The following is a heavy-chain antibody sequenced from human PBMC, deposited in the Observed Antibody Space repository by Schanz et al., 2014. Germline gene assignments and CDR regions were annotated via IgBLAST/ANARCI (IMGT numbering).Heavy chain of an antibody. CDR2: MNESHSTI. J-gene: IGHJ4*02. CDR3: ARDHTTESYYSAGPPIDY. Sequence: EMQLLESGGGLAQPGGSLRLSCAASGFTLSNYAMGWVRQARGKGLEWVSAMNESHSTIYYADSVRGRFTISRDNAENTLFLQMNSLRAEDTAVYYCARDHTTESYYSAGPPIDYWGQGTLLTVSS. V-gene: IGHV3-23*01. D-gene: IGHD1-26*01. CDR1: GFTLSNYA.